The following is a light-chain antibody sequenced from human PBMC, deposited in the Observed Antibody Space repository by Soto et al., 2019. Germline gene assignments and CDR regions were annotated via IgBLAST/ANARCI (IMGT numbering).Light chain of an antibody. CDR1: QGISSY. V-gene: IGKV1-9*01. J-gene: IGKJ1*01. CDR2: AAS. Sequence: DIKLTQSPSFLSASVGDRVTITCRASQGISSYLAWYQQKPGKAPKLLIYAASTLQSGVPSRFSGSGSGTDFTLAISSLQPEDFASYYCRQANSFPLTFGQGTKVDIK. CDR3: RQANSFPLT.